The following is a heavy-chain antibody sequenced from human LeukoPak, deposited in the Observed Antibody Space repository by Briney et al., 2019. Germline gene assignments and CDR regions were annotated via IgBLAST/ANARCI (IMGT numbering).Heavy chain of an antibody. CDR2: INHSGST. J-gene: IGHJ4*02. Sequence: SETLSLTCAVYGGSFSGYYWSWIRQPPGKGLEWIGEINHSGSTNYNPSLKSRVTISVDTSKNQFSLKLSSVTAADTAVYYCARHGSRGYSGHKIDYWGQGTLVTVSS. D-gene: IGHD5-12*01. CDR1: GGSFSGYY. CDR3: ARHGSRGYSGHKIDY. V-gene: IGHV4-34*01.